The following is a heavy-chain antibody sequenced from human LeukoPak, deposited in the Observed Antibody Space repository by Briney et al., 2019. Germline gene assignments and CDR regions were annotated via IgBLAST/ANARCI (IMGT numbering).Heavy chain of an antibody. J-gene: IGHJ3*02. D-gene: IGHD3-16*01. V-gene: IGHV3-15*01. CDR1: GFTFSDHY. CDR2: IKSKTDGGTT. Sequence: GGSLGLSCAASGFTFSDHYMDWVRQAPGKGLEWVGRIKSKTDGGTTDYAAPVKGRFTISRDDSKNTLYLQMNSLKTEDTAVYYCTTSLGYAFDIWGQGTMVTVSS. CDR3: TTSLGYAFDI.